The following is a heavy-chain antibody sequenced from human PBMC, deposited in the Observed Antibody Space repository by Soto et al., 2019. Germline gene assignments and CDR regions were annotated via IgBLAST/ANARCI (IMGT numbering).Heavy chain of an antibody. V-gene: IGHV4-59*01. J-gene: IGHJ4*02. CDR1: GGSISSYY. CDR2: IYYSWST. CDR3: ARGCGYDFFDFDY. D-gene: IGHD5-12*01. Sequence: QVQLQESGPGLVKPSETLSLTCTVSGGSISSYYWSWIRQPPGKGLEWIGYIYYSWSTNYNPSLKVRVTISVDTSKNQFSLKLSSVTAADPAVYYCARGCGYDFFDFDYWGQGTLVTVSS.